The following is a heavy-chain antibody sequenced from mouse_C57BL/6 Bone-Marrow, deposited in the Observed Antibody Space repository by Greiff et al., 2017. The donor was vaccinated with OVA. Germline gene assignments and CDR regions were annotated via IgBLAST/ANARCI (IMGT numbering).Heavy chain of an antibody. CDR2: IYPGSGNT. Sequence: LVESGAELVRPGASVKLSCKASGYTFTDYYINWVKQRPGQGLEWIARIYPGSGNTYYNEKFKGKATLTAEKSSSTAYMQLSSLTSEDSAVYFCARGGLGGDYWGQGTTLTVSS. CDR1: GYTFTDYY. V-gene: IGHV1-76*01. J-gene: IGHJ2*01. D-gene: IGHD4-1*01. CDR3: ARGGLGGDY.